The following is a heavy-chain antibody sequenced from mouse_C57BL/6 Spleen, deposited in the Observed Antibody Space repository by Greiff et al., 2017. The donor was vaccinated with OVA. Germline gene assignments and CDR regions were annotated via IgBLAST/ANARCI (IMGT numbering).Heavy chain of an antibody. CDR3: ARWPTGRGFAY. V-gene: IGHV1-64*01. J-gene: IGHJ3*01. D-gene: IGHD4-1*02. Sequence: VQLQQPGAELVKPGASVKLSCKASGYTFTSYWMHWVKQRPGQGLEWIGMIHPNSGSTNYNEKFKSKATLTVDKSSSTAYMQLSSLTSEDSAVYYCARWPTGRGFAYWGQGTLVTVSA. CDR2: IHPNSGST. CDR1: GYTFTSYW.